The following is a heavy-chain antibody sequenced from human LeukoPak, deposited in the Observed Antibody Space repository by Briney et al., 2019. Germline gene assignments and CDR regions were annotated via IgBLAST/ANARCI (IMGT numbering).Heavy chain of an antibody. CDR1: GYIITTYY. D-gene: IGHD1-14*01. J-gene: IGHJ4*02. CDR3: AREVMDNLRFDY. Sequence: GASVKVSCKASGYIITTYYIHWVRQAPAQGLEWMGVSNPSGVGTNYAQKFQGRPTMTRDTTTNTVYMELTSLRSEDTAVYYCAREVMDNLRFDYWGQGTLVSVSS. V-gene: IGHV1-46*01. CDR2: SNPSGVGT.